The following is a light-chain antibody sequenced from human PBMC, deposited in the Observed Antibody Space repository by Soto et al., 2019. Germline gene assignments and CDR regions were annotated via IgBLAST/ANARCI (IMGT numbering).Light chain of an antibody. CDR2: VRSDGTH. J-gene: IGLJ3*02. Sequence: QLVLTQSPSASASLGASVKLTCTLDSGHSNYDIAWHQQQPEKGPRFLVKVRSDGTHIKGDGIPDRFSGSSSGTERYLIISGLQSEDEADYYCQTWGPGIRVFGGGTQLTVL. V-gene: IGLV4-69*01. CDR1: SGHSNYD. CDR3: QTWGPGIRV.